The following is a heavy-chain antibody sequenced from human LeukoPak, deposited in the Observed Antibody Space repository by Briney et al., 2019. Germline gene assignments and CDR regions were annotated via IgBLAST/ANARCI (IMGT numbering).Heavy chain of an antibody. CDR1: GGSISSGGYY. J-gene: IGHJ6*02. Sequence: PSQTLSLTCTVSGGSISSGGYYWGWLRQHPGTGLEWIGYIYYSGSTYYNPSLKSRVTISVNTSKNQFSLKLSSVTAADTAVYYCARDRYCSGGSCYRAAQNYGMDVWGQGTTVTVSS. V-gene: IGHV4-31*03. CDR2: IYYSGST. D-gene: IGHD2-15*01. CDR3: ARDRYCSGGSCYRAAQNYGMDV.